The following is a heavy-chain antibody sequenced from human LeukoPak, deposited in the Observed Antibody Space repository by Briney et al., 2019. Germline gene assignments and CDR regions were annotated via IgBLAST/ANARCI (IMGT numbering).Heavy chain of an antibody. Sequence: GASVKVFCKASGYTFTGYYMHWVRQAPGQGLEWMGWINPNSGGTNYAQKFQGRVTMTRDTSISTAYMELSRLRSDDTAVYYCARGIDHYDSSGYYVFDYWGQGTLVTVSS. D-gene: IGHD3-22*01. CDR2: INPNSGGT. CDR1: GYTFTGYY. V-gene: IGHV1-2*02. CDR3: ARGIDHYDSSGYYVFDY. J-gene: IGHJ4*02.